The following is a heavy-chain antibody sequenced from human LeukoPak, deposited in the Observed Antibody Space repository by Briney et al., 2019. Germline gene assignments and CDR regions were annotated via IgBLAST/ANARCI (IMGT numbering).Heavy chain of an antibody. CDR2: IYNDGSQE. D-gene: IGHD1-1*01. J-gene: IGHJ4*02. CDR1: GFTFSSYG. V-gene: IGHV3-33*01. CDR3: ARNVNHWNHVDC. Sequence: GGSLRLSCTASGFTFSSYGMDWVRQAPGKGLEWVTFIYNDGSQEYYADSVKGRFSISRDNSKNTLYLQMNSLRDEDTAIYYCARNVNHWNHVDCWGQGTRVTVSS.